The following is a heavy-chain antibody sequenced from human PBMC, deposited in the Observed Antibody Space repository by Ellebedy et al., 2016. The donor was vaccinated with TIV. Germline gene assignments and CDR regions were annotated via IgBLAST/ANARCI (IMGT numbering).Heavy chain of an antibody. Sequence: GGSLRLSRAASGFTFSSYGMHWVRQAPGKGLEWVAVISYDGSNKYYADSVKGRFTISRDNSKNTLYLQMNSLRAEDTAVYYCAKDGYYYGSGSYYTPRHWGQGTLVTVSS. CDR2: ISYDGSNK. J-gene: IGHJ4*02. CDR3: AKDGYYYGSGSYYTPRH. D-gene: IGHD3-10*01. CDR1: GFTFSSYG. V-gene: IGHV3-30*18.